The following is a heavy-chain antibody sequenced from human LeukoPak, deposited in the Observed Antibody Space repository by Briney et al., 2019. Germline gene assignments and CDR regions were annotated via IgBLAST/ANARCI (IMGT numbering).Heavy chain of an antibody. CDR2: ISPYNGNT. V-gene: IGHV1-18*01. CDR3: ARDPRSGVLDY. CDR1: GYTFITYS. J-gene: IGHJ4*02. D-gene: IGHD2-15*01. Sequence: ASAKVSCKASGYTFITYSMSWVRQAPGQGLEWMGWISPYNGNTNYAQKFQGRVTMMTDKSTSTAYMELRTLRSDDTAVYFCARDPRSGVLDYWGQGTLVTVSS.